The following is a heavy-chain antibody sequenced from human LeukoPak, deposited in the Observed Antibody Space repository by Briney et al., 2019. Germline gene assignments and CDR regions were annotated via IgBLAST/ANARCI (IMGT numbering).Heavy chain of an antibody. CDR2: IYTSGST. CDR3: ARMVRGVNANYYYYMDV. D-gene: IGHD3-10*01. J-gene: IGHJ6*03. Sequence: PSETLSLTCTVSGGSISSYYWSWIRQPAGKGLEWIGRIYTSGSTNYNPSLKSRVTMSVDTSKNQFSLKLSSVTAADTAVYYCARMVRGVNANYYYYMDVWGKGTTVTISS. CDR1: GGSISSYY. V-gene: IGHV4-4*07.